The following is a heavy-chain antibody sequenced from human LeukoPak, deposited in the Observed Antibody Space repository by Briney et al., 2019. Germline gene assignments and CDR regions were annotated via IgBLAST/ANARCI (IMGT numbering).Heavy chain of an antibody. J-gene: IGHJ4*02. CDR3: ARDITMVRGVPF. D-gene: IGHD3-10*01. V-gene: IGHV3-23*01. CDR2: ISGGGDSA. Sequence: GGSLRLSCAASGFTFRHYAMSWVRQAPGKGLEWVSLISGGGDSAYYADSVKGRFTISRDNSKNTLYLQMNSLRAEDTAVYYCARDITMVRGVPFWGQGTLVTVSS. CDR1: GFTFRHYA.